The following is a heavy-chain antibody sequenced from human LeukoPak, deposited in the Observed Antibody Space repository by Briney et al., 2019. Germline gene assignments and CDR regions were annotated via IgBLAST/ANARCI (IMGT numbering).Heavy chain of an antibody. CDR3: ARTFHWGSGYNNWFDP. CDR1: GGTFSSYA. Sequence: SVKVSRKASGGTFSSYAISWVRQAPGQGLEWMRGIIPIFGTANYAQKFQGRVTITTDESTSTAYMELSSLRSEDTAVYYCARTFHWGSGYNNWFDPWGQGTLVTVS. V-gene: IGHV1-69*05. D-gene: IGHD3-16*01. CDR2: IIPIFGTA. J-gene: IGHJ5*02.